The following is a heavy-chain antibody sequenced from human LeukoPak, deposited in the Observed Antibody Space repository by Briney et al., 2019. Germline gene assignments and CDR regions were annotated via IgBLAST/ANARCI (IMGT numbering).Heavy chain of an antibody. J-gene: IGHJ4*02. CDR2: ISGSGGST. Sequence: GGSLRLSCAASGFTFSSYAMSWVRQAPGKGLEWVSAISGSGGSTYYADSVKGRFTISRDNSKNTLYLQMNSLRAEDTAVYYCAKLGTFNYYGSGSYSDYWGQGTLVTVSS. V-gene: IGHV3-23*01. CDR3: AKLGTFNYYGSGSYSDY. D-gene: IGHD3-10*01. CDR1: GFTFSSYA.